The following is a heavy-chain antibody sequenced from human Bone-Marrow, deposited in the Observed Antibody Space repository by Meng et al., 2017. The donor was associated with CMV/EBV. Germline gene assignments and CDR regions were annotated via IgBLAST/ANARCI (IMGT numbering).Heavy chain of an antibody. V-gene: IGHV3-74*01. CDR3: ARVGIWAARGMDV. Sequence: GESLKISCAASGFTFSSYWMHWVRQAPGKGLVWVSRINSDGSSTSYADSVKGRFTISRDNAKNSLFLQMNSLRAEDTAVYYCARVGIWAARGMDVWGQGTTVTVSS. J-gene: IGHJ6*02. CDR2: INSDGSST. D-gene: IGHD6-6*01. CDR1: GFTFSSYW.